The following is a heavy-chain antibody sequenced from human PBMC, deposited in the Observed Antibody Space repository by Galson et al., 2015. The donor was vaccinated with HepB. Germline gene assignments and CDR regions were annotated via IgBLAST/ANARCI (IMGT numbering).Heavy chain of an antibody. J-gene: IGHJ5*02. CDR1: GGTFSSYA. CDR3: ARDGEQLVRGFDP. Sequence: SVKVSCKASGGTFSSYAISWVRQAPGQGLEWMGGIIPILGIANYAQKFQGRVTFTADKSTSTAYMELSSLRSEDTAVYYCARDGEQLVRGFDPWGQGTLVTVSS. V-gene: IGHV1-69*10. CDR2: IIPILGIA. D-gene: IGHD6-6*01.